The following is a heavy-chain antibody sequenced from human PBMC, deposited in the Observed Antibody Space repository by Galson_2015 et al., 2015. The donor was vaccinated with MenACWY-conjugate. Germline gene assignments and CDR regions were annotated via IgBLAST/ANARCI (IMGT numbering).Heavy chain of an antibody. CDR2: ISSSSSYT. CDR1: GFTFSDYY. J-gene: IGHJ4*02. V-gene: IGHV3-11*06. D-gene: IGHD6-6*01. CDR3: ARVEYSSSLLTKRNSYYFDY. Sequence: SLRLSCAASGFTFSDYYMSWIRQAPGKGLEWVSYISSSSSYTNYADSVKGRFTISRDNAKNSLYLQMNSLRAEDTAVYYCARVEYSSSLLTKRNSYYFDYWGQGTLVTVSS.